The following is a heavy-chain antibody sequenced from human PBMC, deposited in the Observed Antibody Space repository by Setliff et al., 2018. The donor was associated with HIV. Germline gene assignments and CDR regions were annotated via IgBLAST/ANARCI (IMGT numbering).Heavy chain of an antibody. CDR1: GYTLSELS. D-gene: IGHD6-6*01. V-gene: IGHV1-24*01. CDR3: ARDRGAARPVYMDV. J-gene: IGHJ6*03. Sequence: ASVKVSCKVYGYTLSELSIHWVRQAPGKGLEWMGYFDPQDGETVYAQKFQGRVTLTEDTSTGTAYMELSGLRSEDTALYYCARDRGAARPVYMDVWGKGTTVTVSS. CDR2: FDPQDGET.